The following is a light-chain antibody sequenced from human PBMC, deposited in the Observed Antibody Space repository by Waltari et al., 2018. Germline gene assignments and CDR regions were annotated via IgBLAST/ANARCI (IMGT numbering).Light chain of an antibody. CDR1: SSNPGSIS. V-gene: IGLV1-47*01. J-gene: IGLJ3*02. CDR3: ASWDGSLSGRV. CDR2: QND. Sequence: QSVLTQPPSASATPGQRVLISRSGSSSNPGSISVYWYQQIPGTAPKLPSYQNDQRPSGVPDRFSGSKSGTSASLAISGLRSEDEADYFCASWDGSLSGRVFGGGTKLTVL.